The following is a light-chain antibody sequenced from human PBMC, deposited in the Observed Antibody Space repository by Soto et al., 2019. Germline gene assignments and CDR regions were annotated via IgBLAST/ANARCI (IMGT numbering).Light chain of an antibody. V-gene: IGKV3-20*01. J-gene: IGKJ4*01. CDR2: GAS. CDR3: QQYGSSPRT. CDR1: QCVSTY. Sequence: EILLTQSTCTLSFSPGERSTLSCMSSQCVSTYLAGYQQIPGQAPRLLISGASRRATGIPDRFSGSGSATDFTLTISRLEPEDFAVYYCQQYGSSPRTFGGGTKVDIK.